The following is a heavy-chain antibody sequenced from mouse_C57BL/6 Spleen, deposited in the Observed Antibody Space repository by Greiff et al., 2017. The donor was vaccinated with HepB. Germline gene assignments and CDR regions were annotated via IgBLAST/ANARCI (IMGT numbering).Heavy chain of an antibody. CDR3: ARIYYDSFAY. Sequence: QVQLQQSGPELVQPGASVKISCKASGYAFSSSWMNWVKQRPGKGLEWIGRIYPGDGDTNYNGKFKGKATLTAAKSSSTSYMQLSSLTSEDSAVYFCARIYYDSFAYWGQGTLVTVSA. CDR2: IYPGDGDT. D-gene: IGHD2-4*01. CDR1: GYAFSSSW. J-gene: IGHJ3*01. V-gene: IGHV1-82*01.